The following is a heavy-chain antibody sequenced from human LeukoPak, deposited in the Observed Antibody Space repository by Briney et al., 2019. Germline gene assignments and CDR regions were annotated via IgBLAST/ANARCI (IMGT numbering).Heavy chain of an antibody. Sequence: SETLSLTCGVYGASFSGYHWSWIRQPPGKGLEWIGEINDSESTTYNPSLKSRVTMSVDTSKNQFSLKLSSVTAADTAVYYCAREFGVTMVRGVIMDWFDPWGQGTLVTVSS. CDR1: GASFSGYH. V-gene: IGHV4-34*01. D-gene: IGHD3-10*01. CDR2: INDSEST. CDR3: AREFGVTMVRGVIMDWFDP. J-gene: IGHJ5*02.